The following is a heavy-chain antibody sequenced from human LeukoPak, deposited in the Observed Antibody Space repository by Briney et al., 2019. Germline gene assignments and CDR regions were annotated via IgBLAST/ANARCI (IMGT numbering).Heavy chain of an antibody. CDR3: ARDQAVAVPAATGRNDYYYGMDV. D-gene: IGHD2-2*01. J-gene: IGHJ6*01. Sequence: SGGSLRLSCAASGFTFSSYGMHWVRQAPGKGLEWVAVISYDGSNKYYADSVEGRFTISRDNSKNTLYLQMNSLRAEDTAVYYCARDQAVAVPAATGRNDYYYGMDVWGQGTTVTVSS. CDR2: ISYDGSNK. V-gene: IGHV3-30*03. CDR1: GFTFSSYG.